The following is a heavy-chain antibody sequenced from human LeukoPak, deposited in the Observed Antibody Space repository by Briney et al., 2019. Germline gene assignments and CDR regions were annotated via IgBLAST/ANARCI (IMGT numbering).Heavy chain of an antibody. V-gene: IGHV3-66*01. J-gene: IGHJ4*02. CDR2: IYSGGST. D-gene: IGHD6-19*01. CDR1: GFTVSSNY. CDR3: ARSRWGSSGYFDY. Sequence: GGSLRLSCAPSGFTVSSNYMSWVRPAPGKGLEWVSVIYSGGSTYYADSVKGRFTISRDNSKNTLYLQMNSLRAEDTAVYYCARSRWGSSGYFDYWGQGTLVTVSS.